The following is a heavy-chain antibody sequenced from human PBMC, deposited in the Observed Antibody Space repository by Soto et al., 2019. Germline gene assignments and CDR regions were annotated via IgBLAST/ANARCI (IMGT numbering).Heavy chain of an antibody. Sequence: GGSLRLSCAASGFTFSDSYMSWIRQAPGKGLEWVSYIDSSGSTIYNADSVKGRFIISRDNAKNSLYLQMNSLRVEDTAVYYCARGPPSRVTTGYYYGMDVWGQGTTVTVSS. CDR2: IDSSGSTI. CDR3: ARGPPSRVTTGYYYGMDV. D-gene: IGHD4-17*01. V-gene: IGHV3-11*01. CDR1: GFTFSDSY. J-gene: IGHJ6*02.